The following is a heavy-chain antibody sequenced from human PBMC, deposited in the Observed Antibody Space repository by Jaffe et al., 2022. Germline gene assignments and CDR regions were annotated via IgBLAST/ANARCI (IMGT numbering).Heavy chain of an antibody. CDR3: ARAPSLGDYDDAFDI. CDR2: INWNGGST. Sequence: EVQLVESGGGVVRPGGSLRLSCAASGFTFDDYGMSWVRQAPGKGLEWVSGINWNGGSTGYADSVKGRFTISRDNAKNSLYLQMNSLRAEDTALYHCARAPSLGDYDDAFDIWGQGTMVTVSS. J-gene: IGHJ3*02. V-gene: IGHV3-20*01. D-gene: IGHD4-17*01. CDR1: GFTFDDYG.